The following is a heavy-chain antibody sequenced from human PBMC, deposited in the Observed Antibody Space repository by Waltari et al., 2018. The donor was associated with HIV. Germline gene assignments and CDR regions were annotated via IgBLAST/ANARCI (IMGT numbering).Heavy chain of an antibody. CDR3: ASARETMGVDFDS. V-gene: IGHV1-69*08. D-gene: IGHD3-3*01. CDR1: GGAFVSHS. J-gene: IGHJ5*01. Sequence: QVHLVQSGAEVKKPGSSVKVPCKASGGAFVSHSFNWVRQAPGQGLEWMGRAIPMFGTANYARKFQGRLTITADKSTTTAYMELNGLRIDDTAVYYCASARETMGVDFDSWGQGTLVTVS. CDR2: AIPMFGTA.